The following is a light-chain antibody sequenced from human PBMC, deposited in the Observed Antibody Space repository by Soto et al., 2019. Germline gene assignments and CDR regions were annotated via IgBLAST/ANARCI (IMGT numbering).Light chain of an antibody. CDR3: LHHGSSLWT. CDR2: DAS. Sequence: VLTQSPGTLSLSPGEGATLSCRAIQSVSSSYLAWFQQKPGQAPSLLIDDASTRATGIPDRFSGGGSGTDFTLTISRLEPEDFAMYYCLHHGSSLWTFGQGTKVDIK. CDR1: QSVSSSY. V-gene: IGKV3-20*01. J-gene: IGKJ1*01.